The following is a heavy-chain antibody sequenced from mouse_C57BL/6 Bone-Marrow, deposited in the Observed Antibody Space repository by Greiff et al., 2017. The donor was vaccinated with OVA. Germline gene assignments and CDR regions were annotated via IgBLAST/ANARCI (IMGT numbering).Heavy chain of an antibody. D-gene: IGHD1-1*01. V-gene: IGHV1-82*01. Sequence: VQLQQSGPELVKPGASVKISCKASGYAFSSSWMNWVKQRPGKGLEWIGRIYPGDGDTNYNGKFKGKATLTADKSSSTAYMQLSSLTSEDSAVYFCARSYYYGSSYHFAYWGQGTLVTVSA. J-gene: IGHJ3*01. CDR2: IYPGDGDT. CDR1: GYAFSSSW. CDR3: ARSYYYGSSYHFAY.